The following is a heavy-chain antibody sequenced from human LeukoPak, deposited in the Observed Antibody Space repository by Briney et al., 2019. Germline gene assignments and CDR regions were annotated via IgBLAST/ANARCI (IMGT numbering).Heavy chain of an antibody. Sequence: ETLSLTCTVSGGSISSYYWSWIRQPPGKGLEWVSAISGGGDSTFYADSVKGRFTISRDNSKNTLYLQMNSLRDDDTAVYYCAKSHCGRFSCSRADSWGQGTLVTVSS. V-gene: IGHV3-23*01. CDR2: ISGGGDST. CDR3: AKSHCGRFSCSRADS. CDR1: GGSISSYY. D-gene: IGHD2-2*01. J-gene: IGHJ4*02.